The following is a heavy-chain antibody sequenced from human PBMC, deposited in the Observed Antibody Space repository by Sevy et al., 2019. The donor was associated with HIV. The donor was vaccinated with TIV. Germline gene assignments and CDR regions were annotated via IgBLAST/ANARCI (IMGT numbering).Heavy chain of an antibody. CDR2: ISWNSVSL. V-gene: IGHV3-9*01. CDR3: AKDNRPATMSNSSYYYYYGMDV. D-gene: IGHD6-6*01. CDR1: GFSFGDYA. Sequence: GGSLRLSCAASGFSFGDYAMHWVRQAPGKGLEWVSGISWNSVSLDYADSEKGRFTISRDNAKNSLFLQMNRLRSEDTALYYCAKDNRPATMSNSSYYYYYGMDVWGQGTTVTVSS. J-gene: IGHJ6*02.